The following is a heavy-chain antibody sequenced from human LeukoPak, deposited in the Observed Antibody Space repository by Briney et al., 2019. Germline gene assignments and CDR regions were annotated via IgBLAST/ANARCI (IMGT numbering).Heavy chain of an antibody. CDR2: ISGSGGST. D-gene: IGHD3-22*01. CDR3: ATVSYYDSSGYSDY. Sequence: GGSLRLSCAASGFTFSSYAMSWVRQAPGEGLEWVSAISGSGGSTYYADSVKGRFTISRDNSKKTLYLQMNSLRAEDTAVYYCATVSYYDSSGYSDYWGQGTLVTVSS. V-gene: IGHV3-23*01. J-gene: IGHJ4*02. CDR1: GFTFSSYA.